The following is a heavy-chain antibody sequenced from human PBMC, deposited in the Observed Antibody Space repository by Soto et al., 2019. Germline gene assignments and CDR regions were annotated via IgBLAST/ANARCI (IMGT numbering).Heavy chain of an antibody. CDR2: ISSTTSYI. Sequence: EVQLVESGGGLVEPGGSLRLSCVASGFTFNNYSMNWVRQAPGKGLEGVSSISSTTSYIYYAASVRGRFTISRDNANNSLSRQRNSLRVDDTAVYYCARGSHPLSYGVFLNENGMDVWCQGTSVSVSS. D-gene: IGHD5-18*01. J-gene: IGHJ6*02. CDR3: ARGSHPLSYGVFLNENGMDV. CDR1: GFTFNNYS. V-gene: IGHV3-21*01.